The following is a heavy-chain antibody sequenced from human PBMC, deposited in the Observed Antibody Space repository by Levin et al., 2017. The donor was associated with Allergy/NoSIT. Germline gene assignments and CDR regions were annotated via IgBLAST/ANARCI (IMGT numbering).Heavy chain of an antibody. V-gene: IGHV3-20*01. CDR2: INWNGGST. D-gene: IGHD5-12*01. CDR1: GFTFDDYG. J-gene: IGHJ5*02. CDR3: ARDSGYDKIDNWFDP. Sequence: TGGSLRLSCAASGFTFDDYGMSWVRQAPGKGLEWVSGINWNGGSTGYADSVKGRFTISRDNAKNSLYLQMNSLRAEDTALYHCARDSGYDKIDNWFDPWGQGTLVTVSS.